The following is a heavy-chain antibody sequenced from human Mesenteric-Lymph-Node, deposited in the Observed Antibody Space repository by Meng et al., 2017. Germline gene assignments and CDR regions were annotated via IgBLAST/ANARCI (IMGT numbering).Heavy chain of an antibody. Sequence: LLLWEAGPGLVKPSETLSLNCTVSGGSTASSSYYWGWIRQPPGKGLEWIGSIYYSGSTYYNPSLKSRVTISVDTSKNQFSLKLSSVTAADTAVYYCARGYYDSSGYGYWYFDLWGRGTLVTVSS. CDR2: IYYSGST. V-gene: IGHV4-39*07. CDR1: GGSTASSSYY. CDR3: ARGYYDSSGYGYWYFDL. J-gene: IGHJ2*01. D-gene: IGHD3-22*01.